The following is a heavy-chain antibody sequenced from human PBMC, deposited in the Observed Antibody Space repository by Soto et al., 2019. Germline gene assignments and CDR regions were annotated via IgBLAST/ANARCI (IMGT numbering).Heavy chain of an antibody. CDR3: ASSYQRSGYMVDYYFDH. J-gene: IGHJ4*02. CDR1: GLSVSSSY. V-gene: IGHV3-53*04. CDR2: IYKDGTT. Sequence: EVQLVESGGGLVQPGGSLRVSCTASGLSVSSSYMSWVRQAPGKGLEWVSVIYKDGTTFYAESVQGRFTISRHNSKNTLYLQMNNLRADDTAVYYCASSYQRSGYMVDYYFDHWGQGTLVTVPS. D-gene: IGHD6-25*01.